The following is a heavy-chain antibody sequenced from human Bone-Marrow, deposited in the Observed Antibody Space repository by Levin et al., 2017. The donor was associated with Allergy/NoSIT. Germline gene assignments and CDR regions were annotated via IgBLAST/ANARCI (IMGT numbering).Heavy chain of an antibody. CDR1: GGSISSGGYF. D-gene: IGHD4-11*01. Sequence: SETLSLTCAVSGGSISSGGYFWSWIRQVPGKGLEWIGYIYQSGSTYYNPSLKSRVTISLDRSKNQFSLKLSSVTAADTAVYYCARAVHDYSKYVVRFDPWGQGTLVAVSS. J-gene: IGHJ5*02. CDR3: ARAVHDYSKYVVRFDP. CDR2: IYQSGST. V-gene: IGHV4-30-2*01.